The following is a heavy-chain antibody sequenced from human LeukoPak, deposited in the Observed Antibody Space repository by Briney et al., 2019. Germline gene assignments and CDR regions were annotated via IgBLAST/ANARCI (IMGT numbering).Heavy chain of an antibody. D-gene: IGHD2-15*01. CDR2: IYDSGST. CDR1: GASIRSGDYY. V-gene: IGHV4-30-4*01. J-gene: IGHJ3*02. Sequence: SETLSLTGTVSGASIRSGDYYWSWIRQPPGKGLEWIVYIYDSGSTYYNPSLKSRSTILVDTSENRFSLKLSSVTATDTAVYYCARDCSGGSCYGAFDIWGQGTMVTVSS. CDR3: ARDCSGGSCYGAFDI.